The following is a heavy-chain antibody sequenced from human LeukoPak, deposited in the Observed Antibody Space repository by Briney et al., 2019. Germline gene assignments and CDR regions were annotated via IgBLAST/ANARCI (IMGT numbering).Heavy chain of an antibody. CDR3: ARRNYGGTLEY. J-gene: IGHJ4*02. Sequence: SETLSLTCTVSGGSLTSGSYYWALIRQPPGKGLEWIGSIYSGGGTFYHPSPRTRVTVSVDTSQKQFSLTLPSVTAADTAVYYCARRNYGGTLEYWGQGTLVTVSS. CDR2: IYSGGGT. D-gene: IGHD4-23*01. V-gene: IGHV4-39*01. CDR1: GGSLTSGSYY.